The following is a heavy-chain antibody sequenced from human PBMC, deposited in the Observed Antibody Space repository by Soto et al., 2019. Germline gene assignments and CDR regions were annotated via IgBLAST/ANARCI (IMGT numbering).Heavy chain of an antibody. CDR3: ARGSHYDFWSGYKIYYYYGMDV. CDR2: IYYSGST. CDR1: GGSISSYY. Sequence: PSETLSLTCTVSGGSISSYYWSWIRQPPGKGLEWIGCIYYSGSTNYNPSLKSRVTISVDTSKNQFSLKLSSVTAADTAVYYCARGSHYDFWSGYKIYYYYGMDVWGQGTTVT. V-gene: IGHV4-59*01. D-gene: IGHD3-3*01. J-gene: IGHJ6*02.